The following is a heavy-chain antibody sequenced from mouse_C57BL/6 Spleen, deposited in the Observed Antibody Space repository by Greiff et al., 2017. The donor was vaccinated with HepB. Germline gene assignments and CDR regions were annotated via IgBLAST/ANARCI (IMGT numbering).Heavy chain of an antibody. CDR3: ARRGDSITTVVAPGYFDV. CDR2: IDPSDSYT. V-gene: IGHV1-50*01. CDR1: GYTFTSYW. Sequence: QVQLQQPGAELVKPGASVKLSCKASGYTFTSYWMQWVKQRPGQGLEWIGEIDPSDSYTNYNQKFKGKATLTVDTSSSTAYMQLSSLTSEDSAVYYCARRGDSITTVVAPGYFDVWGTGTTVTVSS. J-gene: IGHJ1*03. D-gene: IGHD1-1*01.